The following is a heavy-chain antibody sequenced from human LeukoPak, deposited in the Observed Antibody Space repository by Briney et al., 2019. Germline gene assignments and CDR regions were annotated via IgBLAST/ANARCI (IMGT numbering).Heavy chain of an antibody. V-gene: IGHV1-2*02. Sequence: ASVKVSCKASGYTFTGYYMHWVRQAPGQGLEWMGWINPNSGGTNYAQKFQGRVTMTRDTSISTAYMELSRLRSDDTAVYYCARSSREYCGGDCYWGNYFDYWGQGTLVTVSS. CDR1: GYTFTGYY. D-gene: IGHD2-21*01. J-gene: IGHJ4*02. CDR2: INPNSGGT. CDR3: ARSSREYCGGDCYWGNYFDY.